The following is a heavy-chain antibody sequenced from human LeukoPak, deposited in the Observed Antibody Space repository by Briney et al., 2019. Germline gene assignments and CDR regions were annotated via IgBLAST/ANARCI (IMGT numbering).Heavy chain of an antibody. CDR3: ARDPVHYYDSSGSNTQSPDY. J-gene: IGHJ4*02. CDR2: IIPIFGTA. V-gene: IGHV1-69*01. CDR1: GGTFSSYA. D-gene: IGHD3-22*01. Sequence: SVKVSCKASGGTFSSYAISWVRQAPGQGLEWMGGIIPIFGTANYAQKFQGRVTITADESTSTAYMELSSLRSEDTAVYYCARDPVHYYDSSGSNTQSPDYWGQGTLVTVSS.